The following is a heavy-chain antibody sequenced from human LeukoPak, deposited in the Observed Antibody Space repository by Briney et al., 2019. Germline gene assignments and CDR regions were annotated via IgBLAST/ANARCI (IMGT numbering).Heavy chain of an antibody. Sequence: PSETLSLTCTVSGGSISSYYWSWIRQPPGKGLEWIGRIYTSGSTNYNPSLKSRVTMSVDTSKNQFSLKLSSVTAADTAVYYCACSGYYVGYFDYWGQGTLVTVSS. CDR3: ACSGYYVGYFDY. J-gene: IGHJ4*02. V-gene: IGHV4-4*07. D-gene: IGHD3-22*01. CDR2: IYTSGST. CDR1: GGSISSYY.